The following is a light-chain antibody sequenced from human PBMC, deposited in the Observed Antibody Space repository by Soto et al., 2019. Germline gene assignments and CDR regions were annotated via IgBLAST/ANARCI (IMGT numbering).Light chain of an antibody. Sequence: DIPLTQSPSFLSASVGDRVTITCRASQGISSYLAWYQQKPGKAPKLLIYAASTLQSGVPSRFSGSGSGTEFTLTISSLQPEDFATDYCQQLNSYPWTFGQGTKVEIK. CDR3: QQLNSYPWT. J-gene: IGKJ1*01. V-gene: IGKV1-9*01. CDR1: QGISSY. CDR2: AAS.